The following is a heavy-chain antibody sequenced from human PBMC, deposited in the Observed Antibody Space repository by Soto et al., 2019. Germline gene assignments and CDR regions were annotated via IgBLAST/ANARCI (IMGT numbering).Heavy chain of an antibody. CDR2: IKPGDGST. CDR1: GYAFTSYF. D-gene: IGHD6-19*01. V-gene: IGHV1-46*04. CDR3: ARCIAVVGRVAFDY. Sequence: QVQLVQSGAEVKKPGASVKVPCEASGYAFTSYFIHWVRQAPGQGLEWMGMIKPGDGSTRYEQKLQGRVTVTRDTSTGFVYMELSSLRAEDTAFYYCARCIAVVGRVAFDYWGQGTLVTVSS. J-gene: IGHJ4*02.